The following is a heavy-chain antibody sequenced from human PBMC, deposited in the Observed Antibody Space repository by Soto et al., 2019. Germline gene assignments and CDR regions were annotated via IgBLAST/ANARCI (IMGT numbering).Heavy chain of an antibody. Sequence: SETLSLTCAVYGGSLSGYYWSWIRQPPGKGLEWIGEIGHSGSTIYNPSLESRVTISEDSSNNQFSLKLNSVTAEDTAVYYCAKRVAYSSSSAYFDYWAQGTLVTVSS. V-gene: IGHV4-34*01. CDR1: GGSLSGYY. CDR3: AKRVAYSSSSAYFDY. CDR2: IGHSGST. J-gene: IGHJ4*02. D-gene: IGHD6-6*01.